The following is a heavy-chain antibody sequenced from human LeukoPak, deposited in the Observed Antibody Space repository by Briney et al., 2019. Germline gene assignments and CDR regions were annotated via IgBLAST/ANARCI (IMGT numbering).Heavy chain of an antibody. J-gene: IGHJ4*02. D-gene: IGHD3-10*01. CDR1: GYTFTTYW. CDR2: IYPGDSEI. Sequence: PGESLKISCQTSGYTFTTYWIGGVRQLPGKDLEWMGAIYPGDSEIRYSPSFQGQVTIAADKSTKAATLQWNSLKASDTAMYYCATPPITMVRGVIAGHWGQGTLVTVSS. CDR3: ATPPITMVRGVIAGH. V-gene: IGHV5-51*01.